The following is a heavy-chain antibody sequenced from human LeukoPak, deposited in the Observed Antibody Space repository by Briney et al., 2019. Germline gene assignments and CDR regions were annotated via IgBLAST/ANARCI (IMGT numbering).Heavy chain of an antibody. V-gene: IGHV3-23*01. CDR3: AKGTLGSCSGAACYEFDN. CDR2: IFPSGGEI. J-gene: IGHJ4*02. CDR1: GFTFSTFA. D-gene: IGHD2-2*01. Sequence: GGSLRLSCAASGFTFSTFAMIWVRQPPGKGLEWVSSIFPSGGEIHYALSVKGRITISRDNSKNTLYLQMNSLRADDTALYYCAKGTLGSCSGAACYEFDNWGQGTLVTVSS.